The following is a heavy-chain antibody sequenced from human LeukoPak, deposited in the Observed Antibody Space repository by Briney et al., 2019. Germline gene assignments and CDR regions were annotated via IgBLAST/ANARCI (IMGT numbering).Heavy chain of an antibody. J-gene: IGHJ6*03. CDR3: ARSRGPAYYDILTGYLGDYYYYYMDV. CDR1: GGTFSSYA. D-gene: IGHD3-9*01. Sequence: SVKVSCKASGGTFSSYAISWVRQAPGQGLEWMGGIIPISGTANYAQKFQGRVTITADKSTSTAYMELSSLRSEDTAVYYCARSRGPAYYDILTGYLGDYYYYYMDVWGKGTTVTVSS. V-gene: IGHV1-69*06. CDR2: IIPISGTA.